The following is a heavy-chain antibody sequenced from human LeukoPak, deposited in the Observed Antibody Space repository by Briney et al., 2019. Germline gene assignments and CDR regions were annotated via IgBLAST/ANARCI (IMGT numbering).Heavy chain of an antibody. CDR2: IYYSGST. Sequence: SETLSLTCTVSGGSISSYYWSWIRQPPGKGLEWIGYIYYSGSTNYNPSLKSRVTISVDTSKNQFSLKLSSVTAADTAVYYCARGASYCGAFDIWGQGTMVTVSS. J-gene: IGHJ3*02. CDR1: GGSISSYY. V-gene: IGHV4-59*12. D-gene: IGHD2-21*01. CDR3: ARGASYCGAFDI.